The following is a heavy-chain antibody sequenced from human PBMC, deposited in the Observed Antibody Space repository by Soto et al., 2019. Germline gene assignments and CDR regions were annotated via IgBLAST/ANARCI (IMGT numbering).Heavy chain of an antibody. J-gene: IGHJ4*02. Sequence: GASVKVSCKASGYTFSGFYMHWVRQAPGQGLEWMGWINPNSGGTKSAEKFQGRVTMTRDTSISTAYMELSRLTSDDTAVYYCASAAVTGTAGLDFWGQGXQVTV. CDR2: INPNSGGT. CDR3: ASAAVTGTAGLDF. V-gene: IGHV1-2*02. D-gene: IGHD6-19*01. CDR1: GYTFSGFY.